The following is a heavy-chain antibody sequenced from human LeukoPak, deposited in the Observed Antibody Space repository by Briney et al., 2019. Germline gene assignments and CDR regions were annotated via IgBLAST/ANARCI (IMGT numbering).Heavy chain of an antibody. CDR1: GGSISSYY. Sequence: SETLSLTCTVSGGSISSYYWSWIRQPPGKGLEWIGYIYYSGSTNYNPSLKSRVTISVDTSKNQFSLKLSSVTAADTAVCYCARGSYDSSGYARFDPWGQGTLVTVSS. V-gene: IGHV4-59*01. CDR2: IYYSGST. J-gene: IGHJ5*02. CDR3: ARGSYDSSGYARFDP. D-gene: IGHD3-22*01.